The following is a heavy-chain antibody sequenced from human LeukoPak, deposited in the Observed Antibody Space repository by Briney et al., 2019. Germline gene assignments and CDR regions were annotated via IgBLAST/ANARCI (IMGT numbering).Heavy chain of an antibody. CDR3: AREGRNYYGSRDNWFDP. D-gene: IGHD3-10*01. V-gene: IGHV4-34*01. J-gene: IGHJ5*02. CDR1: GGSFIGYY. CDR2: INHSGST. Sequence: PSETLSLTCAVHGGSFIGYYWSWIRQPPGKGLEGIGEINHSGSTNYNPSLTSRATISVDTSKNQFSLKLSSVTAANTAVYYCAREGRNYYGSRDNWFDPWGQGTLVTVSS.